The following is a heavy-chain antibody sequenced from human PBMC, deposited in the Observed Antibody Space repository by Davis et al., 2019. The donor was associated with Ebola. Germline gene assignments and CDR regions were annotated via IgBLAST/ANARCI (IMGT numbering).Heavy chain of an antibody. V-gene: IGHV3-48*02. CDR2: ISSSSTTI. D-gene: IGHD3-10*01. CDR3: ARAGMVQGVITKWDGY. Sequence: GESLKISCVASGFTFSRNSMNWVRQAPGKGLEWVSYISSSSTTIYYADSVKGRFTISRDNAKNALYLQMNSLRDEDTAVHYCARAGMVQGVITKWDGYWGQGTLVTVSS. J-gene: IGHJ4*02. CDR1: GFTFSRNS.